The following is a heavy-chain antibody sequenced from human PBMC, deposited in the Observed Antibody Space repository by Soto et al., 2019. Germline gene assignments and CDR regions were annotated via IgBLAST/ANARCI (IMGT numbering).Heavy chain of an antibody. CDR2: IYWNDDK. CDR1: GFSLSTSGVG. J-gene: IGHJ5*02. D-gene: IGHD2-15*01. CDR3: AHRDIVGRFDP. V-gene: IGHV2-5*01. Sequence: SGPTLVKPTQTLTLTCTFSGFSLSTSGVGVGWIRQPPGKALEWFALIYWNDDKRYSPSLKSRLTITKDTSKNQVVLTMTNMDPVDTATYYCAHRDIVGRFDPWGQGTLVTVSS.